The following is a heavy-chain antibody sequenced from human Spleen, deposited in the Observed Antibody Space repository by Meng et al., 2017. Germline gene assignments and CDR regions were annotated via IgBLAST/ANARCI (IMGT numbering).Heavy chain of an antibody. CDR3: ARVWTTASSGYYHRYFDY. CDR2: IYYSGST. Sequence: GPRPESGPGQVKPAQTLSLTCTVSGGSISSCGYYWSWIRQHPGKGLEWIGYIYYSGSTYYNPSLKSLVTISVDTSKNQFSLTLCFVTAADTAVYSCARVWTTASSGYYHRYFDYWGQGTLVTVSS. J-gene: IGHJ4*02. D-gene: IGHD3-22*01. CDR1: GGSISSCGYY. V-gene: IGHV4-31*01.